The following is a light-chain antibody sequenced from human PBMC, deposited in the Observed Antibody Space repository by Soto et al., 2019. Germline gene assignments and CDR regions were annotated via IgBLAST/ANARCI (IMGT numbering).Light chain of an antibody. CDR1: QSISGT. CDR3: HQRKSWPRT. Sequence: EIVMPQSHATLSVSPGERATLSCRASQSISGTLAWYQQKPGQAPRLLMYGASIRATGIPARFSGSGSGTDFTLTISRLEPEDFAVYYCHQRKSWPRTFGQGTKVDIK. CDR2: GAS. J-gene: IGKJ1*01. V-gene: IGKV3D-15*01.